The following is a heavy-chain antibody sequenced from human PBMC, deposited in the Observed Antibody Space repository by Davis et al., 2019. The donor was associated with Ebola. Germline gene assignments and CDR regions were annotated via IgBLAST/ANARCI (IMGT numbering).Heavy chain of an antibody. CDR3: AKDLYFDWLFPTVGYYYYGMDV. CDR2: IYSGGST. V-gene: IGHV3-66*02. Sequence: GGSLRLSCAASGFTVSSNYMTWVRQAPGKGLEWVSIIYSGGSTYYADSVKGRFTISRDNSKNTLYLQMNSLRAEDTAVYYCAKDLYFDWLFPTVGYYYYGMDVWGKGTTVTVSS. CDR1: GFTVSSNY. J-gene: IGHJ6*04. D-gene: IGHD3-9*01.